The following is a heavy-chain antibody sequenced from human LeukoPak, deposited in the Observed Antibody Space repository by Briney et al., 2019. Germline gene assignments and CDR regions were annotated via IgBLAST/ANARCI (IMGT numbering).Heavy chain of an antibody. V-gene: IGHV4-39*07. Sequence: SETLSLTCSVSGVSISSGSNYWGSIRQPPGKTLEWIGSIYSSGSTYYNPSLKSRVIILFDTAKNHFSLNLSSVTAADTAVYYCARSDGYGLIGIWGQGTMVTVSS. CDR2: IYSSGST. J-gene: IGHJ3*02. CDR3: ARSDGYGLIGI. D-gene: IGHD3-10*01. CDR1: GVSISSGSNY.